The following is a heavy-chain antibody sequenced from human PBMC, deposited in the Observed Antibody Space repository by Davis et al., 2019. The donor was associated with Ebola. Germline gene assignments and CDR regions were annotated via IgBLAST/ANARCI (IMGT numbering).Heavy chain of an antibody. D-gene: IGHD1-14*01. Sequence: AASVKVSCKASGFTFSSSGIQWVRQARGQRLEWIGGIVVDSGNTNYAQKFRERLTMTRDMSTSTAYMELSSLRFEDTAVYYCAASAGTVGKFDFWGQGTLVTVSS. CDR2: IVVDSGNT. CDR3: AASAGTVGKFDF. J-gene: IGHJ4*02. CDR1: GFTFSSSG. V-gene: IGHV1-58*02.